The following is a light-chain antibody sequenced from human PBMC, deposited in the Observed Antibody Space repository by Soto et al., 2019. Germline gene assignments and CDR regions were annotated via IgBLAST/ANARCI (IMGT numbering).Light chain of an antibody. CDR2: GAS. Sequence: EIVLTQSPGTLSLSPGERATLSCRASQTVGSSYLAWYQQKPGQAPVLLIYGASSRATGIPDRFSGSGSGTDFTLTISRLEPEDFAVYYCQQYGSSPLTFGPGTKVDIK. CDR3: QQYGSSPLT. CDR1: QTVGSSY. J-gene: IGKJ3*01. V-gene: IGKV3-20*01.